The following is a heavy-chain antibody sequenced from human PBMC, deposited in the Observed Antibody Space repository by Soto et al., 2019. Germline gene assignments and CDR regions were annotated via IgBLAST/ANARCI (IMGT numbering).Heavy chain of an antibody. Sequence: PSETLSLTCIVSGGSISSSSYYWGWIRQPPGKGLEWIGEINHSGSTNYNPSLKSRVTISVDTSKNQFSLKLSSVTAADTAVYYCARRAVATTLYYYYYYGMDVWGQGATVTVSS. J-gene: IGHJ6*02. V-gene: IGHV4-39*07. CDR1: GGSISSSSYY. D-gene: IGHD5-12*01. CDR2: INHSGST. CDR3: ARRAVATTLYYYYYYGMDV.